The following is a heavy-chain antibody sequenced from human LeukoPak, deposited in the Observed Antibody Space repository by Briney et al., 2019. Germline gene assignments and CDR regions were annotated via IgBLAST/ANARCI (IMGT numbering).Heavy chain of an antibody. CDR1: GYTFTGYY. J-gene: IGHJ6*03. CDR3: ACSSGTGTTRNYYYYMDV. D-gene: IGHD1-7*01. Sequence: ASVKVSCKASGYTFTGYYFHWVRQAPGQGLEWLGWINPNSGGTNYAQKFQGRVTMTWDTSITTAYMELRGLRSDDTAVYCCACSSGTGTTRNYYYYMDVWGKGATVTVSS. CDR2: INPNSGGT. V-gene: IGHV1-2*02.